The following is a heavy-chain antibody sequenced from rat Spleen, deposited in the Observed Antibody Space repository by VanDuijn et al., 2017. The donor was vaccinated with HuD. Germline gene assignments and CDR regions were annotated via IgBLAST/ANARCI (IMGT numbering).Heavy chain of an antibody. CDR1: GFTFSNSG. CDR3: ATGGYYGYTYPSFDY. Sequence: EVQLVESGGGLVQPGRSLKLSCAASGFTFSNSGMAWVRQAPTKGLEWVASISTDGANTYYRDSVKGRFTISRDNAKNTLYLQMDSLRSEDTATYYCATGGYYGYTYPSFDYWGQGVMVTVSS. V-gene: IGHV5S13*01. CDR2: ISTDGANT. D-gene: IGHD1-9*01. J-gene: IGHJ2*01.